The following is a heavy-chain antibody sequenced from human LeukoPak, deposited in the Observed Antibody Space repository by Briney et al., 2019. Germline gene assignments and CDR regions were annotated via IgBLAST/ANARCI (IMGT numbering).Heavy chain of an antibody. Sequence: SVKVSCKASGGTFSSYAISWVRPAPGQGLEWMGRIIPILGIANYAQKFQGRVTITADKSTSTAYMELSSLRSEDTAVYYCARDIDGYFDYWGQGTLVTVSS. CDR3: ARDIDGYFDY. J-gene: IGHJ4*02. CDR1: GGTFSSYA. V-gene: IGHV1-69*04. CDR2: IIPILGIA. D-gene: IGHD5-24*01.